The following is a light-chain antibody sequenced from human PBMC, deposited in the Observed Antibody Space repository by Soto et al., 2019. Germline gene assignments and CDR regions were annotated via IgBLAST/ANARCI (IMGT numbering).Light chain of an antibody. Sequence: QSVLTQPASVSGSPGQSITISCTGTSSDVGGYNYVSWYQQHPGKAPKLMIYEVSNRPSGVSNRFSGSKSGNTASLNISGLQAEDEADYYCSSYTSRSSLNVFVVGTKLTVL. V-gene: IGLV2-14*01. CDR2: EVS. CDR3: SSYTSRSSLNV. CDR1: SSDVGGYNY. J-gene: IGLJ1*01.